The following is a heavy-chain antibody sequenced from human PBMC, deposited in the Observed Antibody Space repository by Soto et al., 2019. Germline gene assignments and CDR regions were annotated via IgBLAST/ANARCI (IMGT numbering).Heavy chain of an antibody. CDR3: ARRGLRTGLETQRKIYFDY. CDR1: GGSISSSSYY. D-gene: IGHD4-17*01. V-gene: IGHV4-39*01. CDR2: IYYSGST. Sequence: SETLSLTCTVSGGSISSSSYYWGWIRQPPGKGLEWIGSIYYSGSTYYNPSLKSRVTISVDTSKNQFSLKLSSVTAADTAVYYCARRGLRTGLETQRKIYFDYWGQGTLVTVSS. J-gene: IGHJ4*02.